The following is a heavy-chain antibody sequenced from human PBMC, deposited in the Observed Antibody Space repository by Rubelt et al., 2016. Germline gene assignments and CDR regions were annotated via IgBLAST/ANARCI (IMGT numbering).Heavy chain of an antibody. CDR3: ARDPITIFGVVIRYYYGMDV. J-gene: IGHJ6*02. CDR2: ISYDGGFSYDGSKK. Sequence: GRGLVQPGRSLRLSCAASGFFFRSYSMHWVRQAPGKGLEWVTLISYDGGFSYDGSKKYYADSVKGRFTISRDNSKNTLYLQMNSLRAEDTAVYYCARDPITIFGVVIRYYYGMDVWGQGTTVTVSS. D-gene: IGHD3-3*01. CDR1: GFFFRSYS. V-gene: IGHV3-30*04.